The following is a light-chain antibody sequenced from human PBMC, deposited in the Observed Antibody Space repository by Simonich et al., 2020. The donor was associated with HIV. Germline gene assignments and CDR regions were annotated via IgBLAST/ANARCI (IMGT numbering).Light chain of an antibody. Sequence: EIVLTQSPGTLSLSPGERATLSCRASQSVSVSYLAWYQQKPGQAPRLLIYGASNRATGISDRFSGSGSGTDFTLTISSLQAEDVAVYYCQQYYTTPYTFGQGTKLEIK. V-gene: IGKV3-20*01. CDR1: QSVSVSY. CDR2: GAS. J-gene: IGKJ2*01. CDR3: QQYYTTPYT.